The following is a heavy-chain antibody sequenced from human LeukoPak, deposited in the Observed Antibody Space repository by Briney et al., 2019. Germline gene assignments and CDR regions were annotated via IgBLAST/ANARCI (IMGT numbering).Heavy chain of an antibody. D-gene: IGHD6-19*01. CDR2: IKQDGSEK. J-gene: IGHJ3*02. CDR1: GFTFSSYW. CDR3: ASGARSGWDAFDI. Sequence: GGSLRLSCAASGFTFSSYWMSWVRQAPGKGLEWVANIKQDGSEKYYVDSVKGRFTISRDNAKNSLYLQMNSLRAEDTAVYYCASGARSGWDAFDIWGQGTMVTVSS. V-gene: IGHV3-7*01.